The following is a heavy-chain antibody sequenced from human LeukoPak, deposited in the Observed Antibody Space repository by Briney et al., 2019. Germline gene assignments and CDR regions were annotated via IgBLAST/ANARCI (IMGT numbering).Heavy chain of an antibody. V-gene: IGHV3-9*01. CDR3: AKDSKSIGSGWYVY. J-gene: IGHJ4*02. D-gene: IGHD6-19*01. CDR2: ISWNSGSI. Sequence: SGGSLRLSCAASGFTFDDYAMHWVRQAPGKGMEWVSGISWNSGSIGYADSVKGRFTISRDNAKNSLYLQMNSLRAEDTALYYCAKDSKSIGSGWYVYWGQGTLVTVS. CDR1: GFTFDDYA.